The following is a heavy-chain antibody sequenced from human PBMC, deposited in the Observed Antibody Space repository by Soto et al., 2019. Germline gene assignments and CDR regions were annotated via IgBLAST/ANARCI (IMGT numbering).Heavy chain of an antibody. D-gene: IGHD6-19*01. V-gene: IGHV2-5*02. J-gene: IGHJ4*02. Sequence: QITLKESGPTLVKPTQTLTLTCTFSGFSLSSTRMAVGWIRQPPGKALEWLALIYWDDDKRYSPFLKSRLTITKHTSKHQVVLTMSNMDPVDTARYYCAHIVVAGLGYYFDYWGQGTLVTVSS. CDR1: GFSLSSTRMA. CDR2: IYWDDDK. CDR3: AHIVVAGLGYYFDY.